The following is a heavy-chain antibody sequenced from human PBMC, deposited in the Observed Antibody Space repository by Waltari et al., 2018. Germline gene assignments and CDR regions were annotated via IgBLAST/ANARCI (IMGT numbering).Heavy chain of an antibody. J-gene: IGHJ5*02. D-gene: IGHD5-12*01. Sequence: QVQLQESGPALAKPSEHLSLTCSVPGGSISSYYRSWIPQPAGKGLEWIGRFDTSGSTNYNPSLKSRVTMSVDTSKNQYSLKLSSVTAADTAVYYCARDPFSGYNWFDPWGQGTLVTVSS. CDR2: FDTSGST. CDR3: ARDPFSGYNWFDP. CDR1: GGSISSYY. V-gene: IGHV4-4*07.